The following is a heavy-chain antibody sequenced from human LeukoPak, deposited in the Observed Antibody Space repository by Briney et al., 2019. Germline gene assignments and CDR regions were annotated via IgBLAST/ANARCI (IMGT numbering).Heavy chain of an antibody. CDR2: IYPGDSDT. J-gene: IGHJ4*02. D-gene: IGHD4-17*01. Sequence: MGIIYPGDSDTRYSPSFQGQVTISADKSINTAYLQWSSLKASDTAMYYCARFDYGDYLADYWGQGTLVTVSS. CDR3: ARFDYGDYLADY. V-gene: IGHV5-51*01.